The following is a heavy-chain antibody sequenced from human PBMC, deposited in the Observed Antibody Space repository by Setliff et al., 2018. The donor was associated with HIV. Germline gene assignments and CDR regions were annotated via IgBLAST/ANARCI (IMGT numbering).Heavy chain of an antibody. Sequence: PSETLSLTCTVSGGSISSSSYYWGWIRQPPGKGLEWIGSIYYSGSTYYNPSLKGRVTISVDTSKNQFSLKLSSVTAADTAVYYCARVDCSSTSCYRDYYYYMDVWGKGTTVTVSS. CDR1: GGSISSSSYY. CDR2: IYYSGST. J-gene: IGHJ6*03. CDR3: ARVDCSSTSCYRDYYYYMDV. V-gene: IGHV4-39*01. D-gene: IGHD2-2*01.